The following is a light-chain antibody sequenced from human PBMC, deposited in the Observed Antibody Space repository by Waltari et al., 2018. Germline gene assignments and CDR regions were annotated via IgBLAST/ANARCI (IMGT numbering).Light chain of an antibody. V-gene: IGKV1-5*03. Sequence: DIQMTQFPSTLSASVGARVIFSCRASQSISKWLAWYQQKPGKAPKLLIYKASTLESGVPSRFSGSGSGTEFTLTISSLQPEDFATYYCQQYNSYSLLSFGGGTKVEIK. CDR2: KAS. J-gene: IGKJ4*01. CDR3: QQYNSYSLLS. CDR1: QSISKW.